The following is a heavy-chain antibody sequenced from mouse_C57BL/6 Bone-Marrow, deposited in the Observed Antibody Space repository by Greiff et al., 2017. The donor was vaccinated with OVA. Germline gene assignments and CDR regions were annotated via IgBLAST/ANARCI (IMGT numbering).Heavy chain of an antibody. Sequence: EVKLLESGGGLVQPGGSMKLSCVASGFTFSNYWMNWVRQSPEKGLEWVAQIRLKSDNYATHYAESVKGRFTISRDDSKSSVYLQMNNLRAEDTGIYYCTEPYDFFDYWGQGTTLTVSS. CDR1: GFTFSNYW. CDR2: IRLKSDNYAT. D-gene: IGHD2-4*01. CDR3: TEPYDFFDY. J-gene: IGHJ2*01. V-gene: IGHV6-3*01.